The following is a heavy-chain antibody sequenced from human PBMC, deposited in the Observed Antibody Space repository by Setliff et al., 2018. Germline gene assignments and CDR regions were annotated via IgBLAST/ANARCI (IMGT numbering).Heavy chain of an antibody. CDR3: ARLGAPASHDAFDI. J-gene: IGHJ3*02. CDR1: GYRFTTYW. CDR2: VFSGDSDT. Sequence: GASLKISCKGSGYRFTTYWIGWVRQMPGKGLEWMGIVFSGDSDTRYSPSFQGKVTMSADKSINTAYLQWSSLKASDTAMYYCARLGAPASHDAFDIWGQGTMVTVSS. D-gene: IGHD1-26*01. V-gene: IGHV5-51*01.